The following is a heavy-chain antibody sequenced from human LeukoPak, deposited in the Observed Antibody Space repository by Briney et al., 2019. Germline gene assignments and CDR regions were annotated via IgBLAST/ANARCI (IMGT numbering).Heavy chain of an antibody. CDR3: ATSVSRTNGVCPPWY. V-gene: IGHV3-7*01. J-gene: IGHJ4*02. CDR2: IKQDGSEK. D-gene: IGHD2-8*01. Sequence: GGSLRLSCAASGFTFSSYWMSWVRQAPGKGLEWVANIKQDGSEKYYVDSVKGRFTISRDNAKNSLYLQMNSLRAEDTAVYYCATSVSRTNGVCPPWYWGQGTLVTVSS. CDR1: GFTFSSYW.